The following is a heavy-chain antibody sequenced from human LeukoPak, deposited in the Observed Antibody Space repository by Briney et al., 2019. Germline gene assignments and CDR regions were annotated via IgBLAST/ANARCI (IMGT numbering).Heavy chain of an antibody. Sequence: GGSLRLSCAASGFTFSSYSMNWVRQAPGKGLEWVSSITSRSSYIYYLDSLSRRFPLSRDNAHNSLYLQMNSLRAEDTAVYYCAKDLTVTSTCYFDSWGQGTLVTVSS. V-gene: IGHV3-21*01. CDR1: GFTFSSYS. CDR2: ITSRSSYI. J-gene: IGHJ4*02. CDR3: AKDLTVTSTCYFDS. D-gene: IGHD4-11*01.